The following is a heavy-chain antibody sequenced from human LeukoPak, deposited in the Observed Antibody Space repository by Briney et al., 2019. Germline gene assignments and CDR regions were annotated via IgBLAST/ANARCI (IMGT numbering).Heavy chain of an antibody. CDR1: GFIFNSYG. D-gene: IGHD1-26*01. CDR2: IDSSSRYI. Sequence: GGTLRLSCTASGFIFNSYGMSWVRQAPGEGLEWVSSIDSSSRYIYYADSVKGRFTISRDNAKNSLYLQMNSLRAEDTAVYYCARDPTSSWETAFDIWGQGTMVTVSS. V-gene: IGHV3-21*01. CDR3: ARDPTSSWETAFDI. J-gene: IGHJ3*02.